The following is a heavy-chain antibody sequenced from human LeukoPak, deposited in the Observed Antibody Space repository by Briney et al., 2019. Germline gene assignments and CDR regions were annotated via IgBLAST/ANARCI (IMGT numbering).Heavy chain of an antibody. J-gene: IGHJ4*02. Sequence: GGSLRLSCAASGFTFSNAWMSWVRQAPGKGLEWVAVVSYDGTNEKYADPVKGRFTISRDNSKNTLSLQMNSLRADDTAVYYCAKDWANGDYIDHWGQGTLVTVSS. CDR2: VSYDGTNE. V-gene: IGHV3-30*18. CDR3: AKDWANGDYIDH. CDR1: GFTFSNAW. D-gene: IGHD2-8*01.